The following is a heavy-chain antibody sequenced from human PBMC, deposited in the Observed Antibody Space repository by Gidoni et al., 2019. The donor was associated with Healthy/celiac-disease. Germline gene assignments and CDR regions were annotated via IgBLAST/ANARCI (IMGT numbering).Heavy chain of an antibody. CDR3: ARGRKTYYYGSGRVSLYGMDV. V-gene: IGHV4-34*01. CDR1: GGSFSGYY. D-gene: IGHD3-10*01. Sequence: QVQLHQWGAGLLKPSETLSLTCAVYGGSFSGYYWSWIRQPPGKGLDWIGEINHSVSTNSNPSIKSRVTISVDTSKNQFSLKLSSVTAADTAVYYCARGRKTYYYGSGRVSLYGMDVWGQGTTVTVSS. J-gene: IGHJ6*02. CDR2: INHSVST.